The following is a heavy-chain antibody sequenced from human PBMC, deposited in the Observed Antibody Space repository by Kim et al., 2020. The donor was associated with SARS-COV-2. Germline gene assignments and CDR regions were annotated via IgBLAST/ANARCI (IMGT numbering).Heavy chain of an antibody. CDR1: GFTFSSYS. Sequence: GGSLRLSCAASGFTFSSYSMNWVRQAPGKGLEWVSSISSSSSYIYYADSVKGRFTISRDNAKNSLYLQMNSLSAEDTAVYYCARDSRVVTPDYWGQGTLVTVSS. D-gene: IGHD2-15*01. CDR3: ARDSRVVTPDY. J-gene: IGHJ4*02. CDR2: ISSSSSYI. V-gene: IGHV3-21*01.